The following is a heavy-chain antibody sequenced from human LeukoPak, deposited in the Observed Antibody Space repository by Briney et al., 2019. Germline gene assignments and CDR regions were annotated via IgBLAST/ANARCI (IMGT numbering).Heavy chain of an antibody. D-gene: IGHD6-19*01. CDR2: IYSGGST. CDR3: ARGPLAVAGNDY. V-gene: IGHV3-66*01. J-gene: IGHJ4*02. Sequence: PGGSLRLSCAASGVNVSSIYMSWVRQAPGKGLEWVSVIYSGGSTYYADSVKGRFTISRDNSKNTLYLQMNSLRAEDTAVYYCARGPLAVAGNDYWGQGTLVTVSS. CDR1: GVNVSSIY.